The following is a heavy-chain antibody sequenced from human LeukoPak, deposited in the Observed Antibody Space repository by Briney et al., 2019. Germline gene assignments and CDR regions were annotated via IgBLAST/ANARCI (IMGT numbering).Heavy chain of an antibody. D-gene: IGHD3-3*01. CDR1: GGSISSGDYY. CDR2: IYYSGST. CDR3: ARRFLRSFDY. J-gene: IGHJ4*02. Sequence: SETLSLTCTVSGGSISSGDYYWSWIRQPPGKGLEWIGYIYYSGSTYYNPSPKGRVTISVDTSKNQFSLKLSSVTAADTAVYYCARRFLRSFDYWGQGTLVTVSS. V-gene: IGHV4-30-4*01.